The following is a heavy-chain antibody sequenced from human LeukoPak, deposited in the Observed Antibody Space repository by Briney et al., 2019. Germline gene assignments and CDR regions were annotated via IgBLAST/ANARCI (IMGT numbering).Heavy chain of an antibody. CDR1: GFTFSSYG. CDR3: AKGQYSGSSFYYYYYMDV. CDR2: IRYDGSNK. Sequence: GGSLRLSCAASGFTFSSYGMHWVRQAPGKGLEWVAFIRYDGSNKYYADSVKGRFTISRDNSKNTLYLQMNSLRAEDTAVYYCAKGQYSGSSFYYYYYMDVWGQGTMVAVSS. D-gene: IGHD1-26*01. J-gene: IGHJ6*03. V-gene: IGHV3-30*02.